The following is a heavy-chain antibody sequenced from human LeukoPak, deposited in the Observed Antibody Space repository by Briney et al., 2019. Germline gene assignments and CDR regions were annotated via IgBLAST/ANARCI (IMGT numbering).Heavy chain of an antibody. V-gene: IGHV3-48*04. D-gene: IGHD6-13*01. J-gene: IGHJ4*02. CDR1: GFTFSSYS. Sequence: GGSLRLSCAASGFTFSSYSMNWVRQAPGKGLEWVSYISSASGSIYYADSVKGRFTISRDNAKNSLFLQMNSLRAEDTAVYYCAKGGLYSSSWSLLDYWGQGTLVTVSS. CDR2: ISSASGSI. CDR3: AKGGLYSSSWSLLDY.